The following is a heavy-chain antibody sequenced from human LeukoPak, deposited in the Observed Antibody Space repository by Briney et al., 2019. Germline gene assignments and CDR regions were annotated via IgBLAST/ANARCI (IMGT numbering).Heavy chain of an antibody. V-gene: IGHV3-11*04. D-gene: IGHD1-26*01. CDR2: ISSSGNTI. J-gene: IGHJ4*02. CDR3: ASEVGADSRDFDY. CDR1: GFSDSDYY. Sequence: GGSLRLSCAASGFSDSDYYMNWIRQAPGKGLEWVSYISSSGNTIYYADSVKGRFTISRDNAKNSLYLQMNSLRAEDTAVYYCASEVGADSRDFDYWGQGTLVTVSS.